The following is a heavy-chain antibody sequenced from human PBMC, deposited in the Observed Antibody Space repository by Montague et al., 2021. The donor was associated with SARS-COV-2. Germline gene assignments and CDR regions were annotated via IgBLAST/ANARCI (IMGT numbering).Heavy chain of an antibody. CDR3: ARSRGFLIESDLVV. CDR2: VWVDGSSK. Sequence: SLRLSCAASGFSFSSYAMYWVRQVPGKGLEWVAAVWVDGSSKYYADSVKGRFTISRDNSKNILYLQMNNLTAEDTAVYYCARSRGFLIESDLVVWGQGTMITVSS. V-gene: IGHV3-33*08. CDR1: GFSFSSYA. D-gene: IGHD2/OR15-2a*01. J-gene: IGHJ3*01.